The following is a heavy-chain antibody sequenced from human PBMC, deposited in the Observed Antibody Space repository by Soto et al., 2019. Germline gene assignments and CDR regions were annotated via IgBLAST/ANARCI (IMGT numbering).Heavy chain of an antibody. V-gene: IGHV1-8*01. Sequence: QVQLVQSGAEVKKPGASVKVSCKASGYTFTSYDINWVRQATGQGLEWMGWMNPNSGNTGYAQKYQGRVTMTRNTPIIAAYMELTSLGSEDTAVQYFAREAGATRVDVWGQGTTATVSS. CDR1: GYTFTSYD. J-gene: IGHJ6*02. CDR3: AREAGATRVDV. CDR2: MNPNSGNT. D-gene: IGHD1-26*01.